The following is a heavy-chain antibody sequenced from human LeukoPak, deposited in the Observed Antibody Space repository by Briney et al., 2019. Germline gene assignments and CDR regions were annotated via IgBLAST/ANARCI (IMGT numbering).Heavy chain of an antibody. J-gene: IGHJ4*02. CDR3: TKAPCSGDSCYHFDY. Sequence: GGSLRLPCAASGFTFSSYGMSWVRQAPGKGLEWVSSITGTGGRTYFADSVQGRFTISRDNSKNTVYLQMNSLRAEDTAVYYCTKAPCSGDSCYHFDYWGQGTLVTVSS. D-gene: IGHD2-15*01. CDR2: ITGTGGRT. CDR1: GFTFSSYG. V-gene: IGHV3-23*01.